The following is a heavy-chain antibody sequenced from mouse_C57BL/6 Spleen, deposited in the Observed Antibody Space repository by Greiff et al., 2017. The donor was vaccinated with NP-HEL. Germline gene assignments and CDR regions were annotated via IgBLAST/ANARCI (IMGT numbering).Heavy chain of an antibody. CDR3: ARERGYSNGYYFDY. V-gene: IGHV1-55*01. CDR2: IYPGSGST. Sequence: QVHVKQPGAELVKPGASVKMSCKASGYTFTSYWITWVKQRPGQGLEWIGDIYPGSGSTNYNEKFKSKATLTVDTSSSTAYMQLSSLTSEDSAVYYCARERGYSNGYYFDYWGQGTTLTVSS. CDR1: GYTFTSYW. D-gene: IGHD2-5*01. J-gene: IGHJ2*01.